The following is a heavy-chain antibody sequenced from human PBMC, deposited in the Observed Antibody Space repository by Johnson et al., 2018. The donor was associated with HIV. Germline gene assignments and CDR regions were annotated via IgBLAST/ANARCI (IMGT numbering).Heavy chain of an antibody. CDR3: ARVTRYYDSSDYSPRSDI. J-gene: IGHJ3*02. CDR1: GFTLSSYG. D-gene: IGHD3-22*01. CDR2: MYYDGSNK. V-gene: IGHV3-30*19. Sequence: QVQLVESGGGVVQPGRSLRLSCAASGFTLSSYGMHWVRQAPGKGLEWVAVMYYDGSNKYYADSVKGRFTISRDNSKNTLYLQMNSLRAEDTAVYYCARVTRYYDSSDYSPRSDIWGQGTMVTVSS.